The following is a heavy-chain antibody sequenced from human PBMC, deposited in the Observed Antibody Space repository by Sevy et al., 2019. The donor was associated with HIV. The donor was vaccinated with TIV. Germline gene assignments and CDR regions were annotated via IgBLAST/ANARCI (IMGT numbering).Heavy chain of an antibody. Sequence: GGYLRLSCSASGFPFNKEWMSWVRQAPGKGLERVGRIKSKKDGGATDYAAPANGRFTISRDDSKNTLYLQMNSLKIDDTGFYYCSSQGERYWGLGTLVSVSS. CDR2: IKSKKDGGAT. CDR1: GFPFNKEW. J-gene: IGHJ4*02. D-gene: IGHD3-16*01. CDR3: SSQGERY. V-gene: IGHV3-15*01.